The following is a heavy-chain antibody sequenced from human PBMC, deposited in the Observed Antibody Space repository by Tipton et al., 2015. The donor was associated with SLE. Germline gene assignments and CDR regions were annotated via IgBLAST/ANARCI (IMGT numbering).Heavy chain of an antibody. Sequence: TLSLTCSVSVGSINSGDYYWSWIRQHPGKGLEWIGFIYYIGSAYYNPSLKSRVSISVDTSKNQFSLNLSFLTAADTAVYYCARQHSSDWYVDYWGQGTLVTVSS. D-gene: IGHD6-19*01. J-gene: IGHJ4*02. CDR3: ARQHSSDWYVDY. CDR2: IYYIGSA. V-gene: IGHV4-31*03. CDR1: VGSINSGDYY.